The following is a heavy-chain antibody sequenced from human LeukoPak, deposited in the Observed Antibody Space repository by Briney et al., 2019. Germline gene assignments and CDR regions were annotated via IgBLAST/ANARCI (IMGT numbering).Heavy chain of an antibody. CDR3: ARGPIVVVPAAMPSGFDP. J-gene: IGHJ5*02. D-gene: IGHD2-2*01. Sequence: SETLSLTCAVYGGSFSGYYWSWIRQPPGKGLEWIGEINHSGSTNYNPSLKSRVTISVDTSKNQFSLKLSSVTAADTPVYYCARGPIVVVPAAMPSGFDPWGQGTLVTVST. CDR2: INHSGST. CDR1: GGSFSGYY. V-gene: IGHV4-34*01.